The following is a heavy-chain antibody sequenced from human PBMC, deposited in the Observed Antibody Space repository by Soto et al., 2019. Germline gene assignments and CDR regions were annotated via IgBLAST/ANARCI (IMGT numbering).Heavy chain of an antibody. J-gene: IGHJ3*02. V-gene: IGHV4-30-4*01. CDR3: ARRFAVVVTAGDAFDI. CDR1: GGSISSGDYY. D-gene: IGHD2-21*02. CDR2: IYDSGRT. Sequence: QVELQESGPGLVKPSQTLSLTCTVSGGSISSGDYYWSWIRQPPGKGLEWIGCIYDSGRTFYNPSLQSPVNISVDTSKKQFSLRLSSVTAADTAVYYGARRFAVVVTAGDAFDIWGQGTMVTVSS.